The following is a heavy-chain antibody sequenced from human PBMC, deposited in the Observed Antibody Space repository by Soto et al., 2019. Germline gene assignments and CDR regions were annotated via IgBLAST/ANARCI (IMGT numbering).Heavy chain of an antibody. D-gene: IGHD3-9*01. J-gene: IGHJ4*02. CDR2: IIPIFGTA. CDR3: ARARRVVRYFDWLLQYYFDY. V-gene: IGHV1-69*06. CDR1: GGTFSSYA. Sequence: QVQLVQSGAEVKKPGSSVKVSCKASGGTFSSYAISWVRQAPGQGLEWMGGIIPIFGTANYAQKFQGRVTITADKSTSTAYMELSSLRSEDTAVYYCARARRVVRYFDWLLQYYFDYWGQGTLVTVSS.